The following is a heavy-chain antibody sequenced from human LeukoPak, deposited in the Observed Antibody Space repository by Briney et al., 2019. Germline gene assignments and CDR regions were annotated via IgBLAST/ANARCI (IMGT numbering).Heavy chain of an antibody. V-gene: IGHV4-59*01. D-gene: IGHD3-22*01. Sequence: SETLSLTCTVSGGSISSYYWSWIRQPPGKGLEWIGYIYYSGSTNYNPSLKSRVTISVDTSKNQFSLKLSSVTAADTAVYYCARAGIDYDSSGYLCYFDYWGQGTLVTVSS. CDR2: IYYSGST. J-gene: IGHJ4*02. CDR3: ARAGIDYDSSGYLCYFDY. CDR1: GGSISSYY.